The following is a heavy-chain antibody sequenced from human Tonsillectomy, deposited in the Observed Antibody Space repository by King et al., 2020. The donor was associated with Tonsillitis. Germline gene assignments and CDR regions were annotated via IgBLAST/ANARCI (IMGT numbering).Heavy chain of an antibody. CDR2: IYSSGST. D-gene: IGHD2-15*01. J-gene: IGHJ6*02. CDR1: GGSISNYY. V-gene: IGHV4-59*01. Sequence: QLQESGPGLVKPSETLSLTCAVSGGSISNYYWSWIRQPPGKGLEWIGYIYSSGSTNYNPSLKSRVTISVDTSTNQFSLNLTSVTAADAAVYYCARVNRKCGDGSCYNLVYYYYGMDVWGQGTTVTVSS. CDR3: ARVNRKCGDGSCYNLVYYYYGMDV.